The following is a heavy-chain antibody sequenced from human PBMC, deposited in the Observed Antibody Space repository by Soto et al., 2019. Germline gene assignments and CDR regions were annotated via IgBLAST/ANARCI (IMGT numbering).Heavy chain of an antibody. V-gene: IGHV4-39*01. CDR3: ARHGITGSYYDAFDI. Sequence: SETQSLTYTVAGGNISNSRCPWSCIRKPPGKGLEGIASIKYSGTTFYNPSLKSRVTLSVDTSKNQFALKLSSVTAAETAVYYCARHGITGSYYDAFDIWGQGTMVTVSS. CDR2: IKYSGTT. CDR1: GGNISNSRCP. J-gene: IGHJ3*02. D-gene: IGHD1-26*01.